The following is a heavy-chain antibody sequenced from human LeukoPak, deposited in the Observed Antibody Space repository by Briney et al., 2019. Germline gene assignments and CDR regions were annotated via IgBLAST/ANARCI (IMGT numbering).Heavy chain of an antibody. V-gene: IGHV4-39*01. CDR2: IYYSGST. CDR1: GGSISSSSYY. Sequence: PSETLSLTCTVSGGSISSSSYYWGWIRQPPGKGLEWIGSIYYSGSTYYNPSLKSRVTISVDTSKNQFSLKLSSVTAADTAVYYCARFKGGYYFDYWGQGTLVTVSS. CDR3: ARFKGGYYFDY. D-gene: IGHD3-16*01. J-gene: IGHJ4*02.